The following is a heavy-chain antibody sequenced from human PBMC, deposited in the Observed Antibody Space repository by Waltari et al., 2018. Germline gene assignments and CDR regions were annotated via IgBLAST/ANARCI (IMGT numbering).Heavy chain of an antibody. J-gene: IGHJ6*03. CDR2: INQSGRT. CDR1: GGPFRGSY. V-gene: IGHV4-34*01. D-gene: IGHD3-3*01. Sequence: QVQLQQWSAGLLKPSETLSLTCVVSGGPFRGSYWSWIRQAPGKGVEWIGEINQSGRTNYNPSLKSRVTISIDTSKKQFSLKVRSVTAADTAVYYCAKANTIFGVVRTWYYMDVWGKGTTVTVSS. CDR3: AKANTIFGVVRTWYYMDV.